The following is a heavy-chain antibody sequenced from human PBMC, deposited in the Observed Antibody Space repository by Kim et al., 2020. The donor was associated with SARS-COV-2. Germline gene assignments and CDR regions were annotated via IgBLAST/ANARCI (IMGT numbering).Heavy chain of an antibody. V-gene: IGHV3-7*01. CDR2: IKQDGSEK. J-gene: IGHJ4*02. D-gene: IGHD6-19*01. CDR3: ARVRTSGCHGDY. CDR1: GFTLSSFW. Sequence: GGSLRLSCTASGFTLSSFWLSWVRQAPGKGLEWVANIKQDGSEKYYLDSVKGRFTISRDNPKNSLSLQMNSLRDEDTAIYYCARVRTSGCHGDYWGPGALVTVSS.